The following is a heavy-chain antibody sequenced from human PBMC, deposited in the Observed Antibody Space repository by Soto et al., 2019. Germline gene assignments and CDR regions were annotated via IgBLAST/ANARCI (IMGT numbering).Heavy chain of an antibody. Sequence: SETLSLTCAVYGGSFSGYYWSWIRQPPGKGLEWIGEINHSGSTNYNPSLKSRVTISVDTSKNQFSLKLSSVTAADTAVYYCARGGCSGGSCYYMNYYYYGMDVWGQGTTVTVSS. CDR1: GGSFSGYY. CDR3: ARGGCSGGSCYYMNYYYYGMDV. V-gene: IGHV4-34*01. CDR2: INHSGST. D-gene: IGHD2-15*01. J-gene: IGHJ6*02.